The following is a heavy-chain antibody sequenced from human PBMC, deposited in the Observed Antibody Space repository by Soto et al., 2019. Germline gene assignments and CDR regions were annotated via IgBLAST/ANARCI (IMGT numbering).Heavy chain of an antibody. CDR3: ARPHLYYDSSGYPDY. V-gene: IGHV3-11*01. CDR1: GFTFSDYY. Sequence: PGGSLRLSCAASGFTFSDYYMSWIRQAPGKGLEWVSYISSSGSTIYYADSVKGRFTISRDNAKNSLYLQMNSLRAEDTAVYYCARPHLYYDSSGYPDYWGQGTLVTVSS. J-gene: IGHJ4*02. CDR2: ISSSGSTI. D-gene: IGHD3-22*01.